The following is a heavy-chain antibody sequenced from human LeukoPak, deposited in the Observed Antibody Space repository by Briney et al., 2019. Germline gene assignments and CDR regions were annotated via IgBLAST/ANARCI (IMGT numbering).Heavy chain of an antibody. CDR1: GFTFSSYA. V-gene: IGHV3-30*04. CDR3: ASAYCGGDCYYYGMDV. J-gene: IGHJ6*04. Sequence: PGGSLRLYCAASGFTFSSYAMHWVRQAPGKGPEWVAVISYDGSNKYYADSVKGRFTISRDNSKNTLYLQMNSLRAEDTAVYYCASAYCGGDCYYYGMDVWGKGTTVTVSS. CDR2: ISYDGSNK. D-gene: IGHD2-21*01.